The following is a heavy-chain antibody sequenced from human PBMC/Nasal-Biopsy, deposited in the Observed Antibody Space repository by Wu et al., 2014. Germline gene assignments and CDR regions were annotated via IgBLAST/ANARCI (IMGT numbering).Heavy chain of an antibody. CDR1: GFTFNSYV. J-gene: IGHJ6*03. V-gene: IGHV3-23*01. CDR2: ITASGNTG. Sequence: RLSCAVSGFTFNSYVMSWVRQAPGKGLEWVSSITASGNTGYYADSVKGRFTISRDNSKNTLHLQMNNLRAEDTAVYYCARVVDGYNDVLFYYYMDVWGRGTTVTVSS. CDR3: ARVVDGYNDVLFYYYMDV. D-gene: IGHD5-24*01.